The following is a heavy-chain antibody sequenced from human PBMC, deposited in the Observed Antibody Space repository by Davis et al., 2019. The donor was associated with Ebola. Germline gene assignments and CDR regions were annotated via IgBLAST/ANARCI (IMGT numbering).Heavy chain of an antibody. J-gene: IGHJ4*02. CDR1: GFTFSSYS. D-gene: IGHD3-10*01. Sequence: PGGSLRLSCAASGFTFSSYSMTWVRQAPGKGLEWVSALSGSGSRTYYADSVRGRFTISRDNFRNTLYLQMNSLRAEDTAIYYCAQEGVRVILYWGQGTLVTVSS. CDR2: LSGSGSRT. CDR3: AQEGVRVILY. V-gene: IGHV3-23*01.